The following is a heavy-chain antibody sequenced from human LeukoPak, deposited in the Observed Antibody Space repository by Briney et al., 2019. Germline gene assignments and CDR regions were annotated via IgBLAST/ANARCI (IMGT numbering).Heavy chain of an antibody. J-gene: IGHJ4*02. CDR2: INWNSGSI. D-gene: IGHD6-13*01. CDR1: GFTFDDYA. CDR3: AKDMAATGLFDF. Sequence: QAGGSLRLSCAASGFTFDDYAMPWVRQAPGKGLEWVSGINWNSGSIGYADSVKGRFTISRDNAKNSLYLQMNSLGTDDTALYYCAKDMAATGLFDFWGQGTLVTVSS. V-gene: IGHV3-9*01.